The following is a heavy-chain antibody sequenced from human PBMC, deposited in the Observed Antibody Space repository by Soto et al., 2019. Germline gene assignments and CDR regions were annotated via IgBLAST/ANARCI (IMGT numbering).Heavy chain of an antibody. CDR2: INPSGGST. V-gene: IGHV1-46*01. Sequence: ASVKVSCKASGYTFTSYYMHWVRQAPGQGLEWMGIINPSGGSTSYAQKFQGRVTMTRDTSTSTVYVELSSLRSEDTAVYYCAILRGLVPGQYGMDVWGQGTTVTVSS. J-gene: IGHJ6*02. CDR3: AILRGLVPGQYGMDV. D-gene: IGHD6-6*01. CDR1: GYTFTSYY.